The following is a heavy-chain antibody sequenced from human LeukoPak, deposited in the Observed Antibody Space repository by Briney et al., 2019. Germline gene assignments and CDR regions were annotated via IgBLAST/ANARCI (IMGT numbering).Heavy chain of an antibody. D-gene: IGHD6-13*01. CDR3: ASPRGSSWYGLDY. Sequence: GGSLRLSCAASGFTVSSNYMSWVRQAPGKGLEWVSVIYSGGSTYYADSVKGRFTISRDNSKNTLYLQMSSLRAEDTAVYYCASPRGSSWYGLDYWGQGTLVTVSS. J-gene: IGHJ4*02. CDR1: GFTVSSNY. CDR2: IYSGGST. V-gene: IGHV3-66*01.